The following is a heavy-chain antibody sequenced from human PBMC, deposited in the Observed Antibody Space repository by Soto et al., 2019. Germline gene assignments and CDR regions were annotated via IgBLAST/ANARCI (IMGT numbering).Heavy chain of an antibody. Sequence: PSETLSLTCTVSGGSISSSSYYWGWIRQPPGKGLEWIGSIYYSGSTYYNPSLKSRVTISVDTSKNQFSLKLSSVTAADTAVYYCARLRRRIDYYGSGSYYNVFDYWGQGTLVTVSS. CDR2: IYYSGST. CDR1: GGSISSSSYY. D-gene: IGHD3-10*01. CDR3: ARLRRRIDYYGSGSYYNVFDY. J-gene: IGHJ4*02. V-gene: IGHV4-39*01.